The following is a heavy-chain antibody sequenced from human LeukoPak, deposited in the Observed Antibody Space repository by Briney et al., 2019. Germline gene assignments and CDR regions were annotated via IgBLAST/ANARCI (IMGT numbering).Heavy chain of an antibody. CDR1: GYTFTSHG. V-gene: IGHV1-18*01. CDR3: ARRATSASWSYYYYYYMDV. Sequence: ASVKVSCKASGYTFTSHGISWVRQAPGQGLEWMGLISAYDGNTNYAQKLQGRVTMTTDTSTSTTYMEQRRLTSDEPAVYYCARRATSASWSYYYYYYMDVWGKGTTVTVSS. D-gene: IGHD1-26*01. J-gene: IGHJ6*03. CDR2: ISAYDGNT.